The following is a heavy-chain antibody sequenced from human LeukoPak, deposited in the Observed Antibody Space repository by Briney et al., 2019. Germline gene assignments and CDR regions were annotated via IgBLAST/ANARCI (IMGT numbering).Heavy chain of an antibody. J-gene: IGHJ4*02. CDR2: INHSGST. Sequence: PSETLSLTCAVYGGSFSGYYWSWIRQPPGKGLEWIGEINHSGSTNCNPSLKSRVTISVDTSKNQFSLKLSSVTAADTAVYYCARGRFYYYDSSGYRSVFDYWGQGTLVTVSS. V-gene: IGHV4-34*01. CDR1: GGSFSGYY. CDR3: ARGRFYYYDSSGYRSVFDY. D-gene: IGHD3-22*01.